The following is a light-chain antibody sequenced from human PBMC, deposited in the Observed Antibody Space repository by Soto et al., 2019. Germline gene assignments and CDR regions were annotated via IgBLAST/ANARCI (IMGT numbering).Light chain of an antibody. CDR1: QSLLHNAKNY. CDR2: LGS. Sequence: DLVMTQSPLSLPVTPGEPASISCRSSQSLLHNAKNYLDWYLQKPGQSPQLLIYLGSNRASGVPDRFSGSGSGTDFTLKISRVEAEDVGVYYCMEALQIPHTFGQGTKLEIK. V-gene: IGKV2-28*01. J-gene: IGKJ2*01. CDR3: MEALQIPHT.